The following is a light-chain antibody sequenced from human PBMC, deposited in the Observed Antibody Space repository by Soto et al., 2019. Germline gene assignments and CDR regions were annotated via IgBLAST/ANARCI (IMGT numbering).Light chain of an antibody. V-gene: IGLV2-14*01. J-gene: IGLJ3*02. Sequence: QSALTQPASVSGSPGQSITISCTGSSSDVGGYNYVSWFQQHPGKAPELMIYDVSNRPSGVSNRFSGSKSGSTASLTISGLQAEDEADYYCSSYTTSGTGVFGGGTKVTVL. CDR2: DVS. CDR3: SSYTTSGTGV. CDR1: SSDVGGYNY.